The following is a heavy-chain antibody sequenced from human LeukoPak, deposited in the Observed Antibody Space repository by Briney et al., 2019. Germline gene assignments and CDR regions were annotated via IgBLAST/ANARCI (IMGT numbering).Heavy chain of an antibody. Sequence: SETLSLTCAVYGGAFSGYYWSWIRQPPGKGLEWIGEINHSGSTNYDPSLKSRVTISVDTSKNQFSLKLSSVTAADTAVYYCARNPTDYYYGMDVWGQGTTVTVSS. CDR2: INHSGST. CDR1: GGAFSGYY. V-gene: IGHV4-34*01. J-gene: IGHJ6*02. D-gene: IGHD1-14*01. CDR3: ARNPTDYYYGMDV.